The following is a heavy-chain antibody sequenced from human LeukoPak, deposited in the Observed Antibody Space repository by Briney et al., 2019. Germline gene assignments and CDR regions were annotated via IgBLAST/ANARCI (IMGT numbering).Heavy chain of an antibody. CDR3: ARARAYSTSSAPKGFDY. J-gene: IGHJ4*02. CDR1: GYNFTSYW. D-gene: IGHD6-6*01. V-gene: IGHV5-51*01. CDR2: IYPGDSDT. Sequence: GESLQISCKGSGYNFTSYWIGWVRQMPGKGLEWMGIIYPGDSDTRYSPSFQGQVTISADKSISTAYLQWSSLKASDTAIYYCARARAYSTSSAPKGFDYWGQGTLVTVSS.